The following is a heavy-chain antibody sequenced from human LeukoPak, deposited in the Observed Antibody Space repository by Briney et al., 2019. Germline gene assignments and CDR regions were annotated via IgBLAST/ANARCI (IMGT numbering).Heavy chain of an antibody. CDR1: GFTFSSYW. Sequence: GGSLRLSCAASGFTFSSYWMSWVRQAPGKGLEWVANIKQDGSEKYYVDSVKGRFTIPRRTAKNSLYLQMNSLRAEDTAVYYCARIPPNFYYDFWSGHPYYFGYWGQGTLVTVSS. D-gene: IGHD3-3*01. CDR3: ARIPPNFYYDFWSGHPYYFGY. J-gene: IGHJ4*02. CDR2: IKQDGSEK. V-gene: IGHV3-7*01.